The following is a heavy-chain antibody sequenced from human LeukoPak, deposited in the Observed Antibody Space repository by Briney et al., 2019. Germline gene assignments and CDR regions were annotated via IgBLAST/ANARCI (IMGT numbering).Heavy chain of an antibody. V-gene: IGHV1-58*01. J-gene: IGHJ3*02. CDR2: IVVGSGNT. D-gene: IGHD4-17*01. CDR3: AAGYGDYDAFDI. Sequence: SVKVSCKASGFTFTSSAVQWVRQARGQRLEWIGWIVVGSGNTDYAQKFQERVTITRDMSTSTAYMELSSLRSEDTAVYYCAAGYGDYDAFDIWGQGTMVTVSS. CDR1: GFTFTSSA.